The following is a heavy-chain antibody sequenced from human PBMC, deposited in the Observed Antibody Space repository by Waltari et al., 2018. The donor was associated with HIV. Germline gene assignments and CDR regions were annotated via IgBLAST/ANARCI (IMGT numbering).Heavy chain of an antibody. CDR2: INPNSGDT. CDR1: GYTFTGYY. V-gene: IGHV1-2*02. J-gene: IGHJ5*01. CDR3: ASLEIPVRPGVWFDS. D-gene: IGHD2-8*01. Sequence: QVQLVQSGAEVKKPGASVKVSCKASGYTFTGYYMHWVRQAPGQGLEWMGWINPNSGDTKDAQKSQGRVTMTRDTSISTAYMELSRLRSDDTAVYYCASLEIPVRPGVWFDSWGQGTLVTVSS.